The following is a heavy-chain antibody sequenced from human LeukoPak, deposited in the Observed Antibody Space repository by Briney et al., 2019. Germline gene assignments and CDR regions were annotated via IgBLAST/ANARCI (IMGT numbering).Heavy chain of an antibody. D-gene: IGHD2-21*02. Sequence: ASVKVSCKASGYTFTGYYMHWVRQAPGQGLEWMGWINPNGGGTNYAQKFQGRVTMTRDTSISTAYMELSRLRSDDTAVYYCARDSREYCGGDCPFNYWGQGTLVTVSS. J-gene: IGHJ4*02. CDR1: GYTFTGYY. V-gene: IGHV1-2*02. CDR3: ARDSREYCGGDCPFNY. CDR2: INPNGGGT.